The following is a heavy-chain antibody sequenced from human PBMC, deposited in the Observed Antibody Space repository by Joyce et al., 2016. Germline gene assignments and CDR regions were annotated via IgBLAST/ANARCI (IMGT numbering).Heavy chain of an antibody. CDR1: GYRFTSYW. Sequence: EVQLVQSGAEVKKPGDSLEISCTASGYRFTSYWIGWVRQMPGKGLEWMGIVNGGDSSEAKYSPSFEGQVTFSVYRSINTAYLRWGRLKASDSAMYYCVRPRFCGNTSCYLYFEFWGQGTPVTITS. CDR3: VRPRFCGNTSCYLYFEF. CDR2: VNGGDSSEA. D-gene: IGHD2-2*01. J-gene: IGHJ4*02. V-gene: IGHV5-51*01.